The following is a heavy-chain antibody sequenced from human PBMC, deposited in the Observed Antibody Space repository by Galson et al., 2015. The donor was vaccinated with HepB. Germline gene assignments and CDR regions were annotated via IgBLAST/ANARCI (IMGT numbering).Heavy chain of an antibody. J-gene: IGHJ4*02. CDR3: TTSDDFNNFSIFES. V-gene: IGHV3-15*01. CDR1: GFAFNNAW. D-gene: IGHD3-3*01. CDR2: IKSKTDGETT. Sequence: SLRLSCAVSGFAFNNAWMNWVRQAPGKGLEWVGRIKSKTDGETTAYAAAVKARFTISRDDSKNTLYLQMDSLKTEDTAVYYCTTSDDFNNFSIFESWGQGTLVAVSS.